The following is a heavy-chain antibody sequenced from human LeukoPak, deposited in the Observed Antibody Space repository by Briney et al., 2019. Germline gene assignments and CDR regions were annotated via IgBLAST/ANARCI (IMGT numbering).Heavy chain of an antibody. CDR1: GFTVSSNY. CDR2: IYSGGST. J-gene: IGHJ5*02. CDR3: ARGSSGWSPWFDP. Sequence: GGSLRLSCAASGFTVSSNYMSWVRQAPGKGLEWVSVIYSGGSTYYADSVKDRFTISRDNSKNTLYLQMNSLRAEDTAVYYCARGSSGWSPWFDPWGQGTLVTVSS. D-gene: IGHD6-19*01. V-gene: IGHV3-66*01.